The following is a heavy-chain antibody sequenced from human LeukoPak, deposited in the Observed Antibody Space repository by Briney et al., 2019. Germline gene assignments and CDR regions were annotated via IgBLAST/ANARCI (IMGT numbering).Heavy chain of an antibody. J-gene: IGHJ5*02. CDR2: TSYDGSNK. Sequence: PGGSLRLSCAASGFTFSSYGMHWVRQAPGKGLEWVAVTSYDGSNKYYADSVKGRFTISRDNSKNTLYLQMNSLRAEDTAVYYCARGATNDFWTGYGWFDPWGQGTMVAVSS. D-gene: IGHD3/OR15-3a*01. V-gene: IGHV3-30*03. CDR1: GFTFSSYG. CDR3: ARGATNDFWTGYGWFDP.